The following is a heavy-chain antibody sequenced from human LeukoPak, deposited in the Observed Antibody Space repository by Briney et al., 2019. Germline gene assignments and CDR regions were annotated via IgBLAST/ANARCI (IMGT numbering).Heavy chain of an antibody. CDR3: ARVPTNPYYYDSSGYSYYFDY. CDR1: AFIVTSDY. D-gene: IGHD3-22*01. CDR2: IYSGGSP. Sequence: PGGSLRLFCAASAFIVTSDYMSWVRQAPGKGLEWVSVIYSGGSPYYAAPVKGRFTISRDNPKNTQCLQMNSLRAEDTAVYYCARVPTNPYYYDSSGYSYYFDYWGQGTLVTVSS. J-gene: IGHJ4*02. V-gene: IGHV3-66*01.